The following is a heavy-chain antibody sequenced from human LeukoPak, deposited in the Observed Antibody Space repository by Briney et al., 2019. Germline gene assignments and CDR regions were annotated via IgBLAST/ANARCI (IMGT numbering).Heavy chain of an antibody. CDR1: GFTFSTYT. CDR2: ISGSGGNT. D-gene: IGHD3-3*02. V-gene: IGHV3-23*01. Sequence: GGSLRLSCAASGFTFSTYTMSWVRQAPGKGLEWVSAISGSGGNTYYADSVKGRFTISRDNSKHTLYLQMDSLRADDTAVYYCAKAAFSRTSYFDYWGQGTLVTASS. J-gene: IGHJ4*02. CDR3: AKAAFSRTSYFDY.